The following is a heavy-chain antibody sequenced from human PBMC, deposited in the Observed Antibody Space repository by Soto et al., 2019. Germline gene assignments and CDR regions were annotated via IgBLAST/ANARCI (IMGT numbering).Heavy chain of an antibody. CDR1: GGTFSSYA. Sequence: QVQLVQSGAEVKKPGSSVKVSCKASGGTFSSYAISWVRQAPGQGLEWMGGIIPIFGTANYAQKFQGRVTITADESTSTAYMELSSLRSEDTAVYYCASSLRGAAAGTGWFDPWGQGTLVTVSS. D-gene: IGHD6-13*01. V-gene: IGHV1-69*12. CDR3: ASSLRGAAAGTGWFDP. CDR2: IIPIFGTA. J-gene: IGHJ5*02.